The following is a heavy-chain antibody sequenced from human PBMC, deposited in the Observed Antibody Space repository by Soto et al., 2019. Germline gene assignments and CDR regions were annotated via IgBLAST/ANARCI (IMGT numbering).Heavy chain of an antibody. CDR3: ARGPRAPPPHDYGMDV. CDR1: GFTFSSCA. V-gene: IGHV3-23*01. J-gene: IGHJ6*02. CDR2: ISGGGGTT. Sequence: GGSLRLSCAASGFTFSSCAMNWVRQAPGKGLEWVAAISGGGGTTYYGDSVEGRFTMSRDNSKNTLYLQMNSLRAEDTAIYYCARGPRAPPPHDYGMDVWGQGTTVTVS.